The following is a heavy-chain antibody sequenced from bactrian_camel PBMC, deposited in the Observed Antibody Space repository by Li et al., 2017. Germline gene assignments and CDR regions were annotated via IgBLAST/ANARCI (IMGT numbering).Heavy chain of an antibody. CDR2: ISSLGALA. D-gene: IGHD3*01. CDR3: VRGWDDDTWSSNY. Sequence: VQLVESGGGLVQPGGSLRLSCAASGFTFGSYYMSWVRQAPGKGLEWVSSISSLGALAYYADSVKGQFTISRDNAKNTVYLQMNSPKPEDTAVYYCVRGWDDDTWSSNYWGQGTQVTVS. V-gene: IGHV3S40*01. CDR1: GFTFGSYY. J-gene: IGHJ4*01.